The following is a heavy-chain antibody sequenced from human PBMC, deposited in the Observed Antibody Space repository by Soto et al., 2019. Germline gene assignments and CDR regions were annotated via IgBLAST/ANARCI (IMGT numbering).Heavy chain of an antibody. CDR2: IISHNGNT. Sequence: QVHLVQSGAEVKKPGASAKVSCKGSGYGFTTYGITWVRQAPGQGLEWMAWIISHNGNTNYAQKLQGRVTVTRDTFASTAYMEPRSLRSDDTAVYYCARGMYGDYWGPGALVTISS. D-gene: IGHD2-8*01. CDR1: GYGFTTYG. V-gene: IGHV1-18*01. CDR3: ARGMYGDY. J-gene: IGHJ4*02.